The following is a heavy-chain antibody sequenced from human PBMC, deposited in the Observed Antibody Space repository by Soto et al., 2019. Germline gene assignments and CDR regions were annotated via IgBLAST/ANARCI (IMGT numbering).Heavy chain of an antibody. Sequence: SETLSLTCTVSGGSISSYYRSWIRQPTGQGLEWIGYIYYSGSTNYNPSLKGLVTISVDTSKNQFSLKLSSVTAAGTAVYYCARVGYYESSGYYPNWFDPWGQGSLVTVSS. CDR3: ARVGYYESSGYYPNWFDP. CDR1: GGSISSYY. CDR2: IYYSGST. D-gene: IGHD3-22*01. J-gene: IGHJ5*02. V-gene: IGHV4-59*01.